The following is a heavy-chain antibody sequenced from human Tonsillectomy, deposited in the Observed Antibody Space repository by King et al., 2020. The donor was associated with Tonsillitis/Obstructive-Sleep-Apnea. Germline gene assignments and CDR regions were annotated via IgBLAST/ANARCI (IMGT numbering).Heavy chain of an antibody. V-gene: IGHV2-26*01. Sequence: TLKESGPVLVKPTETLTLTCTVSGFSLSNARMCVSWIRQPPGKALEWLAHIFWNTEKSYSTSLKSRLTSPKDTSKSQVVLTMTNMDPVDTATYYCARGTAVVYYYYYHMDVWGKGTTVTVSS. CDR2: IFWNTEK. CDR3: ARGTAVVYYYYYHMDV. J-gene: IGHJ6*03. CDR1: GFSLSNARMC. D-gene: IGHD5-18*01.